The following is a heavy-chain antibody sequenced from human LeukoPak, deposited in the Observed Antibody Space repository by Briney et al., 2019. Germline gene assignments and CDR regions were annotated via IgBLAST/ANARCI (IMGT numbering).Heavy chain of an antibody. CDR2: FTADGSST. CDR3: ARAQMETPTDC. J-gene: IGHJ4*02. V-gene: IGHV3-74*01. Sequence: PGGSLRLSCAASGFTLSDYAMYWVRQAPGKGLVWVSRFTADGSSTIYADSVMGRFTVSRDIAKNTLYLQMYSLRAEDTAVYYCARAQMETPTDCWGQGTLVTVSS. D-gene: IGHD1-1*01. CDR1: GFTLSDYA.